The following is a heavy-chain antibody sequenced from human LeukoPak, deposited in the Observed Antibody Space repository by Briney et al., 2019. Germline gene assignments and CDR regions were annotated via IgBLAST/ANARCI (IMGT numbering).Heavy chain of an antibody. J-gene: IGHJ4*02. D-gene: IGHD2-15*01. V-gene: IGHV4-34*01. CDR2: INHSGST. Sequence: PSETLSLTCAVYGGSFSGYYWSWIRQPPGKGLEWIGEINHSGSTNYNPSLKSRVTISVDTSKNQFSLKLSSVTAADTAVYYCARGQGEVAYFDYWGQGTLVTVSS. CDR1: GGSFSGYY. CDR3: ARGQGEVAYFDY.